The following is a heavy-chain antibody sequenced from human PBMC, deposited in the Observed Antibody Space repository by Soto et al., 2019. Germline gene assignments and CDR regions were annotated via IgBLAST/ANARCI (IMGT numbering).Heavy chain of an antibody. CDR1: GYSFAGYW. CDR2: IDPSDSQT. V-gene: IGHV5-10-1*01. D-gene: IGHD3-22*01. Sequence: GESLKISCKGSGYSFAGYWITWVRQKPGKGFEWMGRIDPSDSQTYYSPSFRGHVTISVTKSITTVFLQWSSLRASDTAMYYCARQIYDSDTGPNFQYYFDSWGQGTPVTVSS. J-gene: IGHJ4*02. CDR3: ARQIYDSDTGPNFQYYFDS.